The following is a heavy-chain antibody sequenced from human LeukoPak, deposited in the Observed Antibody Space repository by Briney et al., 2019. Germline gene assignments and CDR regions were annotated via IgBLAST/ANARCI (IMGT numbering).Heavy chain of an antibody. D-gene: IGHD4-11*01. CDR2: IKTKTDGGTT. CDR3: ITQYFDY. J-gene: IGHJ4*02. Sequence: PGGSLRLSCAASGFAFSNAWMNWVRQAPGKGLEWVGRIKTKTDGGTTDYAAPVKGRFTISRDDSKNTVFLQMNSLKTEDTAFYYCITQYFDYWGQGTLVTVSS. CDR1: GFAFSNAW. V-gene: IGHV3-15*01.